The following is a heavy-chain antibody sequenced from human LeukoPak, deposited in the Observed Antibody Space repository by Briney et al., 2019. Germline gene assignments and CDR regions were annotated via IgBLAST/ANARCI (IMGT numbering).Heavy chain of an antibody. CDR3: ARTSAYCGADCYSTFVC. CDR1: GGSISSTSYY. Sequence: PSESLSLTCTVSGGSISSTSYYWGWIRQPPGKGLEWIGCLFYSGRTYYNPSLKSRLAISVDTSKNQFSLKLSSVTAADTAVYYCARTSAYCGADCYSTFVCWGQGALVAVCS. D-gene: IGHD2-21*02. CDR2: LFYSGRT. V-gene: IGHV4-39*01. J-gene: IGHJ4*02.